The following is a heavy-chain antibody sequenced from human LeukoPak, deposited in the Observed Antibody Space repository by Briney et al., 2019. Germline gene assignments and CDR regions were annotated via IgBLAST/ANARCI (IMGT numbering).Heavy chain of an antibody. CDR2: INHRGHT. Sequence: SETLSLTCAVFGGSFSYYYWSWIRQPPGKGLEWIGEINHRGHTNYNPSLKSRVTISVDTSKNQFSLKLSSLTAADTAVYYCARDRCCTSTRCYPYAFDIWGQGTMVTVSS. CDR3: ARDRCCTSTRCYPYAFDI. V-gene: IGHV4-34*01. D-gene: IGHD2-2*01. J-gene: IGHJ3*02. CDR1: GGSFSYYY.